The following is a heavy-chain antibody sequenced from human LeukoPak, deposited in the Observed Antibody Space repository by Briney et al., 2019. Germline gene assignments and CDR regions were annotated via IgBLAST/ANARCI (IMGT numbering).Heavy chain of an antibody. CDR2: ISGSGGRT. CDR1: GFTFSSYG. J-gene: IGHJ4*02. Sequence: GGSLRLSCAASGFTFSSYGMSWVRQSPGKGLEWVSVISGSGGRTYYADSVKGRFTISRDNSKNTLYLQMNSLRAEDTAVYYCAKEGGGSGSTFDYWGQGTLVTVSS. D-gene: IGHD3-22*01. CDR3: AKEGGGSGSTFDY. V-gene: IGHV3-23*01.